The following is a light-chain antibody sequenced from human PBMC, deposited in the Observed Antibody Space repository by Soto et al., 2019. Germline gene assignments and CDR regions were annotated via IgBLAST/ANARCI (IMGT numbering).Light chain of an antibody. J-gene: IGKJ4*01. CDR2: WAS. CDR1: QSVLYSTNNKNY. CDR3: QQYYSTPLT. Sequence: DMVMTQSPDSLALSLGESATINCNSSQSVLYSTNNKNYSAWYQQKPGQPPKLLIYWASTRESGVPDRLSGSGSGTDFTLRISSLQAEDVAVYYCQQYYSTPLTFGGGTKGDI. V-gene: IGKV4-1*01.